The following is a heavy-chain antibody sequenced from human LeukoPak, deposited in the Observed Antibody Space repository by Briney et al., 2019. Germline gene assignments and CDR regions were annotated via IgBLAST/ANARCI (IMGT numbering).Heavy chain of an antibody. CDR2: IYSSGTT. CDR1: GASISSGRYY. CDR3: ARSSSWYDAYFDY. D-gene: IGHD6-13*01. Sequence: SETLSLTCTVSGASISSGRYYWSWLRQPAGKGLEWIGRIYSSGTTNYNPSLKSRVTMSVDTSKNQFSLKLSSVTAADTAVYYCARSSSWYDAYFDYWGQGTLVTVSS. V-gene: IGHV4-61*02. J-gene: IGHJ4*02.